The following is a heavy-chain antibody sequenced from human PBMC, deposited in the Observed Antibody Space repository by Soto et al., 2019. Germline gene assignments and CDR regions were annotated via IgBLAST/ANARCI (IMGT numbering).Heavy chain of an antibody. CDR1: GGSISSGGYY. CDR3: ARTYYCSSTSCWNDAFDI. D-gene: IGHD2-2*01. J-gene: IGHJ3*02. Sequence: PSETLSLTCTVSGGSISSGGYYWSWIRQHPGKGLEWIGYIYYSGSTYYNPSLKSRVTISVDTSKNQFSLKLSSVTAADTAVYYCARTYYCSSTSCWNDAFDIWGQGTMVTVS. V-gene: IGHV4-31*03. CDR2: IYYSGST.